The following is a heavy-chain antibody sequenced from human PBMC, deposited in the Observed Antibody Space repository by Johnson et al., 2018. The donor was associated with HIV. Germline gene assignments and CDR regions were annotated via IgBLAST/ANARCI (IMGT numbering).Heavy chain of an antibody. J-gene: IGHJ3*02. CDR3: AKAWEMALCAFDI. CDR2: IWYDGSNK. V-gene: IGHV3-33*06. CDR1: GFTFSNAW. D-gene: IGHD5-24*01. Sequence: QVQLVESGGGLVKPGGSLRLSCAASGFTFSNAWMSWVRQAPGKGLEWVAVIWYDGSNKYYADSVKGRFTISRDNSKNTLYLQMTSLRAEDTAVYYCAKAWEMALCAFDIWGQGTMVTVSS.